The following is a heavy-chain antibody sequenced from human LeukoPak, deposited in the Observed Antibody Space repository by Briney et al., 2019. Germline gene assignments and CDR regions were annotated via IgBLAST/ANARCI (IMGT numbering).Heavy chain of an antibody. D-gene: IGHD3-9*01. V-gene: IGHV4-34*01. Sequence: SETLSLTCAVYGGSFSGYYWSWIRQPPGKGLEWSGEINHSGSTNYNPSLKSRVTISVDTSKNQFSLKLSSVTAGDTAVYYCARFRGLPVRYDILTGLFDPWGQGTLVTVYS. CDR2: INHSGST. J-gene: IGHJ5*02. CDR3: ARFRGLPVRYDILTGLFDP. CDR1: GGSFSGYY.